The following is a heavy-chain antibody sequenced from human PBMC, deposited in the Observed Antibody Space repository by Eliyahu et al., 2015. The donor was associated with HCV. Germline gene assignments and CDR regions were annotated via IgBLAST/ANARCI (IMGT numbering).Heavy chain of an antibody. V-gene: IGHV3-11*01. Sequence: QVQLVESGGGLVKPGGSLRLSCAASGFTFSDYYITWXRXTPGKGLEWVSYISSSGSAIYYPDSVKGRFTISRDNAKNSLYLQMNSLRAEDTAVYYCARAYNDAFDIWGQGTMVTVSS. D-gene: IGHD1-14*01. J-gene: IGHJ3*02. CDR2: ISSSGSAI. CDR1: GFTFSDYY. CDR3: ARAYNDAFDI.